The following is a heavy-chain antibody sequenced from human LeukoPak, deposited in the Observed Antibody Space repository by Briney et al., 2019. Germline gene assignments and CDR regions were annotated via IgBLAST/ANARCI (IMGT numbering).Heavy chain of an antibody. CDR1: GGSLSSSNW. D-gene: IGHD3-22*01. J-gene: IGHJ4*02. Sequence: SETLSLTCAVSGGSLSSSNWWSWVGQPPGKGVEWIGEIYNSGSTNYNPSLKSRVTISVDKSKNQFSLKLSSVTAADTAVYYCARYTYYYDSSGYWGDYWGQGTLVTVSS. CDR2: IYNSGST. CDR3: ARYTYYYDSSGYWGDY. V-gene: IGHV4-4*02.